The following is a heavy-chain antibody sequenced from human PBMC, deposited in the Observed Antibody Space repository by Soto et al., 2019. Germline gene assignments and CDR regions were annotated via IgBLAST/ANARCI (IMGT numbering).Heavy chain of an antibody. CDR1: GYTFTSYA. CDR3: ARGDDSSGYYFERNWFDP. J-gene: IGHJ5*02. D-gene: IGHD3-22*01. CDR2: INAGNGNT. V-gene: IGHV1-3*01. Sequence: ASVKVSCKACGYTFTSYAMHWVRQAPGQRLEWMGWINAGNGNTNYLQKFHGRVTINRHTPAREAYIALNKLRSEGTAVYYCARGDDSSGYYFERNWFDPWGQGTLVTVSS.